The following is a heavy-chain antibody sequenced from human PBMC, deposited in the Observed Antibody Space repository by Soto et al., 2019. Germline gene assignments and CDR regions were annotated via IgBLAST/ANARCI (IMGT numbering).Heavy chain of an antibody. V-gene: IGHV3-30*03. CDR2: ISYDGSNK. D-gene: IGHD4-17*01. CDR3: AGGDYGYYYYGMDV. Sequence: PGGSLRLSGAASGCAFSSDGRHWSRQSPGKGLEWVAVISYDGSNKYYADSVKGRFTISRDNSKNTLYLQMNSLRAEDTAVYYCAGGDYGYYYYGMDVWGQGTTVTV. J-gene: IGHJ6*02. CDR1: GCAFSSDG.